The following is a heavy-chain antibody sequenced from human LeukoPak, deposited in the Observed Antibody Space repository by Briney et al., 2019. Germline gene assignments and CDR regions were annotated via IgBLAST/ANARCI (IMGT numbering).Heavy chain of an antibody. CDR3: ARGGGLTTVTTGGLDY. D-gene: IGHD4-17*01. CDR2: ISYDGSNK. J-gene: IGHJ4*02. CDR1: GFTFSSYA. V-gene: IGHV3-30*04. Sequence: PGGSLRLSCAASGFTFSSYAMHWVRQAPGKGLEWVAVISYDGSNKYYADSVKGRFTISRDNSKNTLYLQVNSLRAEDTAVYYCARGGGLTTVTTGGLDYWGQGTLVTVSS.